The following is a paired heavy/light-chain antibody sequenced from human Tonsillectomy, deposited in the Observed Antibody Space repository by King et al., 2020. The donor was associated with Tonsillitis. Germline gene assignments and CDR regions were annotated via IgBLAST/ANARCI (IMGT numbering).Heavy chain of an antibody. CDR1: GFTFSNYG. V-gene: IGHV3-23*01. D-gene: IGHD6-19*01. CDR3: ARGHINSGWYRGDYFDY. CDR2: ISDSGGVT. J-gene: IGHJ4*02. Sequence: EVQLLESGGDLGQPGGSLRLSCAGSGFTFSNYGMTWVRQAPGKGLEWVSGISDSGGVTYYADSVKGRFTISRDNSTNTLYLQMNSLRAEDTAIYFCARGHINSGWYRGDYFDYWGQGTLVTVSS.
Light chain of an antibody. CDR3: QQYSRYPWT. CDR1: QSLSNW. CDR2: AAS. Sequence: DIQMTQSPSTLSASVGDRVTITCRASQSLSNWLAWYQQKPGKAPKLLIYAASTLQSGVPSRFSGSGSEIDFTLTISSLQPDDFATYYCQQYSRYPWTFGQGTKVEIK. V-gene: IGKV1-5*01. J-gene: IGKJ1*01.